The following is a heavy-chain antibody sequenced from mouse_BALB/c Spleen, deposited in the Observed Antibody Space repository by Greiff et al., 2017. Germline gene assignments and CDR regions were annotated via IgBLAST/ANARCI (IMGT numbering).Heavy chain of an antibody. V-gene: IGHV1-7*01. CDR2: INPSTGYT. CDR1: GYTFTSYW. J-gene: IGHJ1*01. D-gene: IGHD4-1*01. CDR3: ARLGGGWYFDV. Sequence: QVQLQQSGAELAKPGASVKMSCKASGYTFTSYWMHWVKQRPGQGLEWIGYINPSTGYTEYNQKFKDKATLTADKSSSTAYMQLSSLTSEDSAVYYCARLGGGWYFDVWGAGTTVTVSS.